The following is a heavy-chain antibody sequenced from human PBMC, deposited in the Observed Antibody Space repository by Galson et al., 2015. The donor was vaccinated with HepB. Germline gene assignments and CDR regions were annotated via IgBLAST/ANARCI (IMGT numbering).Heavy chain of an antibody. CDR3: ARHDRGRGYSNNYFDY. J-gene: IGHJ4*02. CDR2: IYYSGST. CDR1: GGSISNYY. V-gene: IGHV4-59*08. Sequence: SETLSLTCSVSGGSISNYYWIWIRQPPGKGLEWIGYIYYSGSTNYNPSLKSRVTISVDTSKNQFSLKLSSVTAADTAVYYCARHDRGRGYSNNYFDYWGQGTLVTVSS. D-gene: IGHD3-22*01.